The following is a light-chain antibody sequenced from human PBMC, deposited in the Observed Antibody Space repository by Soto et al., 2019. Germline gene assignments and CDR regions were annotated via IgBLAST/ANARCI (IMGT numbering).Light chain of an antibody. CDR1: SSNIGSNY. J-gene: IGLJ2*01. V-gene: IGLV1-47*02. CDR2: SNN. CDR3: AAWDDSLSGHVV. Sequence: QSVLTQPPSASGTPGQRVTISCSGSSSNIGSNYVYWYQQLPGTAPKLLIYSNNQRPSGVPDRFSGSKSCTSASLAISGLRSEDEDDYYCAAWDDSLSGHVVFGGGTQLTVL.